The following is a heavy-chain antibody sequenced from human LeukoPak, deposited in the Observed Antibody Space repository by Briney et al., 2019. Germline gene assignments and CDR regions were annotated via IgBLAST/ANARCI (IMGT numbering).Heavy chain of an antibody. V-gene: IGHV3-21*01. J-gene: IGHJ3*02. Sequence: GGSLRLSCAASGFAFYTYSMSWVRQAPGKGLEWVSSISSSSNYIYYADSVKGRFTISRNNAKNSLYLQMNSLRAEDTAVYYCARDRIIYGDYGDAFDIWGQGTMVTVSS. CDR1: GFAFYTYS. CDR2: ISSSSNYI. CDR3: ARDRIIYGDYGDAFDI. D-gene: IGHD4-17*01.